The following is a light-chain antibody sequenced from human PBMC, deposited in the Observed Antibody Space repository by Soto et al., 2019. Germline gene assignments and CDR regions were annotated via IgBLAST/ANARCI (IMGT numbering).Light chain of an antibody. Sequence: DIVLTQSPGTLSLSPGERATLSWRASQSVGTYLAWYRQKPGQAPRLLIYTTSNRATDIPDRFSGSGSGTDFTLTISRLEPEDFAVYYCQHYRSSPWTFGQGTKVEIK. CDR2: TTS. CDR3: QHYRSSPWT. J-gene: IGKJ1*01. V-gene: IGKV3-20*01. CDR1: QSVGTY.